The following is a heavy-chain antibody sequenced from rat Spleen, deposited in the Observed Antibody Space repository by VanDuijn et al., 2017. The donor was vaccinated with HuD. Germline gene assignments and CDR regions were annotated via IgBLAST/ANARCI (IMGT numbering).Heavy chain of an antibody. CDR2: IDYDDSST. CDR3: ARQATTVPSYFDY. Sequence: EVQLVESGGGLVQPGRSLKLSCVASGFTFNDHFMAWVRQAPTKGLEWVANIDYDDSSTYYRDSVKGRFTISRDNAKNTLYLQVDSLRSEDTTTYYCARQATTVPSYFDYWGQGVMVTVSS. V-gene: IGHV5-29*01. J-gene: IGHJ2*01. D-gene: IGHD1-1*01. CDR1: GFTFNDHF.